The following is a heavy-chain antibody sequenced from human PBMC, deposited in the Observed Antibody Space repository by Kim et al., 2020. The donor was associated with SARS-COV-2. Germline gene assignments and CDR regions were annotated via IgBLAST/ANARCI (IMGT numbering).Heavy chain of an antibody. CDR3: AREGSGSYNWLDP. CDR2: INGGNGNT. V-gene: IGHV1-3*01. CDR1: GYTFDTFS. Sequence: ASVKVSCKASGYTFDTFSLYWLRQAPGQRFEWMGWINGGNGNTRYSQNFQGRVTFTRDTSATTAYMELTSHTFKDTAVYYCAREGSGSYNWLDPWGQGTL. D-gene: IGHD3-10*01. J-gene: IGHJ5*02.